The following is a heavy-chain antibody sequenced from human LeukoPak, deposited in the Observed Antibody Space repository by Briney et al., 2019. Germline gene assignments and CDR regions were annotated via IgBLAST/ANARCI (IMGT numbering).Heavy chain of an antibody. Sequence: PETLSLTCTVSGDSISSYYWSWIRQPPGKGLEWIGYIYTSGGTNYIPSLKGRVTISIDTSKNQFSLKLSSVTAADSAVYYCARLTRLSTSPDRYYLDYWGQGTLVTVSS. V-gene: IGHV4-4*09. CDR1: GDSISSYY. CDR2: IYTSGGT. J-gene: IGHJ4*02. D-gene: IGHD6-6*01. CDR3: ARLTRLSTSPDRYYLDY.